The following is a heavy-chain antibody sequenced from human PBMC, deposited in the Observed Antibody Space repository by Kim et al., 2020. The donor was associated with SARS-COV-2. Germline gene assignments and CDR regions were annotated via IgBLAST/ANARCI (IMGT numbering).Heavy chain of an antibody. Sequence: GGSLRLSCAASGLTFTNTWMSWVRQAPGKGLEWVGRFKRKINDRATDYAAPVKGRFTISTDDSKNTLYLQMDSLKTEDTAVYYCTTDPDDNGRHFDYWGQGTLVTVSS. D-gene: IGHD1-1*01. CDR2: FKRKINDRAT. J-gene: IGHJ4*02. V-gene: IGHV3-15*05. CDR3: TTDPDDNGRHFDY. CDR1: GLTFTNTW.